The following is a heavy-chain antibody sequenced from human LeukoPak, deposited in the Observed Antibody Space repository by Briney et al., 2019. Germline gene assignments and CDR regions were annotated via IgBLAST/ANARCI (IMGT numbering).Heavy chain of an antibody. CDR2: ISGSGGST. Sequence: GGSLRLSCAASGFTFRSYAMNWVRQAPGKGLVWVSAISGSGGSTYYADSVKGRFTISRDNSKNTLYLQMNSLRAEDTAVYYCARGPYLGYCSGGSCNQFDYWGQGTLVTVSS. CDR1: GFTFRSYA. CDR3: ARGPYLGYCSGGSCNQFDY. V-gene: IGHV3-23*01. D-gene: IGHD2-15*01. J-gene: IGHJ4*02.